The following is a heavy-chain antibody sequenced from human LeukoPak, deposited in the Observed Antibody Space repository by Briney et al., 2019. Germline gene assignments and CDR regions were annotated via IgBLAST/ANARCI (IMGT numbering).Heavy chain of an antibody. CDR1: GFTFSSYE. CDR2: ISSSGSTI. D-gene: IGHD6-19*01. Sequence: GGSLRLSCAASGFTFSSYEMNWVRQAPGKGLEWVSYISSSGSTIYYADSVKGRFTISRDNAKNSLYLQMNSLRAEDTAVYYCAKGLRFKPYSSGWKGGFDYWGQGTLVTVSS. J-gene: IGHJ4*02. CDR3: AKGLRFKPYSSGWKGGFDY. V-gene: IGHV3-48*03.